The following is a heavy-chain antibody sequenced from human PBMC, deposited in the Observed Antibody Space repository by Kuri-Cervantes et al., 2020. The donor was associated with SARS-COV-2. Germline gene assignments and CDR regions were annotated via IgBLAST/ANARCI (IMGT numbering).Heavy chain of an antibody. J-gene: IGHJ4*02. D-gene: IGHD5-24*01. Sequence: GESLKISCEASGFIFSDYAMDWVRQAPGKGLEWVAIISFDGRNTKFADSVKGRFTISRDNSKNTLYLQMNSLRADDTALYYCARDLFFFGDGFNGFDYWGQGTLVTVSS. V-gene: IGHV3-30*04. CDR1: GFIFSDYA. CDR2: ISFDGRNT. CDR3: ARDLFFFGDGFNGFDY.